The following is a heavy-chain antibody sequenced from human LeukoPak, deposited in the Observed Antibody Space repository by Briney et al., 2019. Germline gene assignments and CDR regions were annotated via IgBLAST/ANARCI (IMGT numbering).Heavy chain of an antibody. CDR1: GFTFSSYA. CDR2: ISYDGSNK. D-gene: IGHD4-17*01. J-gene: IGHJ4*02. V-gene: IGHV3-30*03. CDR3: AGDHGLYGDYGVVAAAGLDS. Sequence: PGRSLRLSCAASGFTFSSYAMHWVRQAPGKGLEWVAVISYDGSNKYYADSVKGRFTISRDNSKNTLYLQMNRLRSEDPAVYYCAGDHGLYGDYGVVAAAGLDSWGQGTLVTVSS.